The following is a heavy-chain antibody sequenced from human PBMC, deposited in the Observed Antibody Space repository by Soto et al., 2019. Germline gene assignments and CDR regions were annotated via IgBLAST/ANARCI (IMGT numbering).Heavy chain of an antibody. D-gene: IGHD3-22*01. V-gene: IGHV3-9*01. CDR1: GFNFNNYA. CDR2: ISWTGETI. J-gene: IGHJ3*02. CDR3: AKDEIGVAGNSALDM. Sequence: VALVESGGGLVLPGGSLRLSCEASGFNFNNYAMHWVRQAPGKGLEWVSGISWTGETIVYADFVKGRFTISRDKSKSSLYLEMNSLRPEDTALYYCAKDEIGVAGNSALDMWGQGTMVTVSS.